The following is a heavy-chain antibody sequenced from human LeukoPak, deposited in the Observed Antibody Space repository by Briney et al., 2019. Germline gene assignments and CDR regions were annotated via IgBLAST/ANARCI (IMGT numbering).Heavy chain of an antibody. J-gene: IGHJ3*02. CDR1: GSRFTSYW. D-gene: IGHD3-22*01. Sequence: GEPLKISCKGSGSRFTSYWIGGVRQIPGKGLEWMGIIYPVDSDTRYSPSFQGQVTSSADKSISTAYLQWSSLKASDTAMYYCARHSSYDSSGQLGIDIWGQGTRVTVSS. CDR2: IYPVDSDT. CDR3: ARHSSYDSSGQLGIDI. V-gene: IGHV5-51*01.